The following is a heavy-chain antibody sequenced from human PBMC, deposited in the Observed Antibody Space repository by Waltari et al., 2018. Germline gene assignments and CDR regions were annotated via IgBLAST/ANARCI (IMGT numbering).Heavy chain of an antibody. CDR3: VTDQGWLRSLE. J-gene: IGHJ3*01. CDR2: ISDSWTT. CDR1: GYSISSGYY. D-gene: IGHD5-12*01. V-gene: IGHV4-38-2*02. Sequence: QVQLQESGPGLVKPSETLSLTCAVSGYSISSGYYWGWIRQPPGKGLEWIGSISDSWTTYYNPSLKSRITISIDTSKNQFSLRLSSVTAVDTAVYYCVTDQGWLRSLEWGQGTKVTVSS.